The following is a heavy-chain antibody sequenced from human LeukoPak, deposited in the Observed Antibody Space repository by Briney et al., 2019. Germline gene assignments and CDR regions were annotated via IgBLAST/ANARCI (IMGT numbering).Heavy chain of an antibody. V-gene: IGHV3-53*01. CDR1: GFTVSSNY. CDR3: AISSGWYLGNFDY. Sequence: GGSLRLSCAASGFTVSSNYMSWVRQAPGKGLEWVSVVYSGGSTYYADSVKGRFTISRDNSKNTLYLQMNSLRAVDTAVYYCAISSGWYLGNFDYWGPGTLVTVSS. CDR2: VYSGGST. D-gene: IGHD6-19*01. J-gene: IGHJ4*02.